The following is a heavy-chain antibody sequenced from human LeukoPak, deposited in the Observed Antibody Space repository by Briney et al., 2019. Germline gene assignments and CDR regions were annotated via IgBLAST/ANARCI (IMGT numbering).Heavy chain of an antibody. V-gene: IGHV4-38-2*02. D-gene: IGHD3-10*01. J-gene: IGHJ4*02. Sequence: PSETLSLTCSVSDYSISSGYYWGWIRQPPGKGLEWIGSIYHSGSTYYNPSLKSRVTISVDTSKNHFSLKLTSVTAADTAVYYCARERGGSGSPTAGYWGQGTLVTVSS. CDR3: ARERGGSGSPTAGY. CDR2: IYHSGST. CDR1: DYSISSGYY.